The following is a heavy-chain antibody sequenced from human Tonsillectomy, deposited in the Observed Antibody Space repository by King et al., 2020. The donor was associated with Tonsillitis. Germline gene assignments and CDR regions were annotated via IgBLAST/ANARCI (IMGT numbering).Heavy chain of an antibody. J-gene: IGHJ3*02. Sequence: HVQLVESGGGVVQPGRSLRLSCAASGFTFSSYGMHWVRQAPGKGLEWVAVILYDGSNDYYVDSVKGRFTISRDNSKNTLYLQMNSLRDEDTAVYYCAKDDAWRRQLLGEGFDIWGQGTMVIVSS. D-gene: IGHD6-13*01. CDR1: GFTFSSYG. CDR2: ILYDGSND. CDR3: AKDDAWRRQLLGEGFDI. V-gene: IGHV3-30*18.